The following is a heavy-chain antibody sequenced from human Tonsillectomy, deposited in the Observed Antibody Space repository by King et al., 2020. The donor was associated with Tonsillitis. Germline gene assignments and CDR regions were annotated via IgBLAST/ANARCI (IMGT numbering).Heavy chain of an antibody. Sequence: VQLVESGGGLVQPGGSLRLSCAASGFTFSSYSMNWVRQAPGKGLEWVSYISSSSSTIYYADSVKGRFTISRDNAKNSLYLQMNSLRAEDTAVYYCARNCGYYYDSSGYYPGADWGQGTLVTVSS. V-gene: IGHV3-48*01. D-gene: IGHD3-22*01. CDR3: ARNCGYYYDSSGYYPGAD. J-gene: IGHJ4*02. CDR1: GFTFSSYS. CDR2: ISSSSSTI.